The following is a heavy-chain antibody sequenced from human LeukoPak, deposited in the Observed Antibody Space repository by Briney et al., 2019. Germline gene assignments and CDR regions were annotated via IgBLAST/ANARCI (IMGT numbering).Heavy chain of an antibody. CDR1: GDSISSSRYY. J-gene: IGHJ4*02. Sequence: SETLSLTCTVSGDSISSSRYYWGWIRQPPGKGLEWIGTFYYSGSTYYNPSLKSRVTMSVDTSKSQFSLKVSSVTATDTAVYYCARLLHDSRGYYYFDYWGQGTLVIVSS. CDR3: ARLLHDSRGYYYFDY. CDR2: FYYSGST. D-gene: IGHD3-22*01. V-gene: IGHV4-39*01.